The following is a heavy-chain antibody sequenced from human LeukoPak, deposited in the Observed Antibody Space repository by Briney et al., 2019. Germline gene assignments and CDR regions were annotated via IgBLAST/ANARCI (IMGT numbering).Heavy chain of an antibody. CDR3: TGGGVTGCRTKEDASGSRYCVDY. CDR2: VSDDGRTT. Sequence: PGRSLSLSCAASGFTFSSHGVHWVRQAPGKGLEWVAVVSDDGRTTYYADSVKGPFTITRDNSKDALYLQMNSLRREDKGVYFRTGGGVTGCRTKEDASGSRYCVDYWGQGTLVTVSS. D-gene: IGHD2-15*01. CDR1: GFTFSSHG. V-gene: IGHV3-30*03. J-gene: IGHJ4*02.